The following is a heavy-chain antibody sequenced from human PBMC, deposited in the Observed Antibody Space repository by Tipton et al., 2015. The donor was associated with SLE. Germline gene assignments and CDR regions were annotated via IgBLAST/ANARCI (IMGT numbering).Heavy chain of an antibody. Sequence: TLSLTCTVSGGSISSGYYWGWIRQPPGKGLEWIGTISHTESTYYSPSLKSRVTMSIDTSKNQISLRLISVTAANTGVYYCARRSCTTSSCFGGFDPWGRGTLVTVSS. J-gene: IGHJ5*02. CDR2: ISHTEST. D-gene: IGHD2-2*01. V-gene: IGHV4-38-2*02. CDR3: ARRSCTTSSCFGGFDP. CDR1: GGSISSGYY.